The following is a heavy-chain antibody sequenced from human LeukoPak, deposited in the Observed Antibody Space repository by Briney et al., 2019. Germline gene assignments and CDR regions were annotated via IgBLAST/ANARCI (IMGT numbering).Heavy chain of an antibody. J-gene: IGHJ4*02. CDR1: GFTFSSYR. CDR2: INSDGSST. Sequence: PGGSLRLSCAASGFTFSSYRMHWVRQAPGKGLVWVSHINSDGSSTNYADSVKGRFTISRDNAKNTLFLQMNSLRAEDTAVYYCARDNGWYDFDYWGQGTLVTVSS. D-gene: IGHD6-19*01. V-gene: IGHV3-74*01. CDR3: ARDNGWYDFDY.